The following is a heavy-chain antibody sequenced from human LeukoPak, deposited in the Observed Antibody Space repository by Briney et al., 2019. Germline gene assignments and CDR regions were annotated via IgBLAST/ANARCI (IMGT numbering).Heavy chain of an antibody. V-gene: IGHV3-9*01. J-gene: IGHJ4*02. CDR2: ISWNSGSI. Sequence: PGGSLRLSCAASGFTFDDYAMHWLRHAPGRALEWVSGISWNSGSIGYADSVKGRFTIPRDNAKNSLYLQMNSLRAEDTALYYCAKDMTTVVTPGYFDYWGQGTLVTVSS. D-gene: IGHD4-23*01. CDR1: GFTFDDYA. CDR3: AKDMTTVVTPGYFDY.